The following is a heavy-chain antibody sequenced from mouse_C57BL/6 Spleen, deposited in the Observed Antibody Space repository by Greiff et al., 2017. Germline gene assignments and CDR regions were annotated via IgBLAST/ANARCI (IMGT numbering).Heavy chain of an antibody. V-gene: IGHV1-74*01. CDR1: GYTFTSYW. CDR2: IHPSDSDT. CDR3: AMGYGSSYGYFDV. J-gene: IGHJ1*03. Sequence: QVQLQQPGAELVKPGASVKVSCKASGYTFTSYWMHWVKQRPGQGLEWIGRIHPSDSDTNYNQKFTGKATLTVVKSSSTAYMQLSSLTSEDSAVYYGAMGYGSSYGYFDVWGTGTTVTVSS. D-gene: IGHD1-1*01.